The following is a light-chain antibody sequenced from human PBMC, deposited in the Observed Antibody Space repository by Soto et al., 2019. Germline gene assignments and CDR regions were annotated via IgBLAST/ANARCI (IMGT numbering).Light chain of an antibody. V-gene: IGKV1-5*01. CDR1: QSISSW. Sequence: DIQMTQSPSTLSASVGDRVTITCRASQSISSWLAWYQQKPGKAPKLLIYDASSLESGVPSSFSGSGSGTEFTRTISSLQPDDFATYYCEQYNSYPYTFGQGTKLESK. CDR3: EQYNSYPYT. J-gene: IGKJ2*01. CDR2: DAS.